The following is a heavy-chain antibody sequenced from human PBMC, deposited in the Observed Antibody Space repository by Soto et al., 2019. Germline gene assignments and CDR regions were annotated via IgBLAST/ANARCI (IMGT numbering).Heavy chain of an antibody. CDR2: ISAYNANA. V-gene: IGHV1-18*01. CDR1: GYTFRNFG. CDR3: ARENSYFDY. J-gene: IGHJ4*02. Sequence: QIQLLQSGAEVKKPGASVKVTCKASGYTFRNFGISWVREAPGQGLEWMGWISAYNANANYAQKFQGRLTMTADTSTSTAYMELRSLRSDDTAVYYCARENSYFDYWGKGTLVTLSS.